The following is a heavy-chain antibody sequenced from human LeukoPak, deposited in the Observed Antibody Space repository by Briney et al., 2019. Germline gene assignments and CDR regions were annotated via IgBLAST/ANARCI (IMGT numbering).Heavy chain of an antibody. CDR3: ARDTYYYDSSGYRRFDY. V-gene: IGHV4-59*01. J-gene: IGHJ4*02. CDR1: GGSISSYY. D-gene: IGHD3-22*01. CDR2: IYYSGST. Sequence: SETLSLTCTVSGGSISSYYWSWIRHPPGKGLEWIGYIYYSGSTNYNPSLKSRVTISVDTSKNQFSLKLSSVTAADTAVYYCARDTYYYDSSGYRRFDYWGQGTLVTVSS.